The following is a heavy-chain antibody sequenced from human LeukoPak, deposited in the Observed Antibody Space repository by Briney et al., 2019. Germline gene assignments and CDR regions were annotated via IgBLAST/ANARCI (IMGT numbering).Heavy chain of an antibody. V-gene: IGHV4-39*01. Sequence: SETLSLTCTVSGDSISSNNYYWGWIRQPPGKGLEWIGSIYYSGSTYYNPSLRSRVTISVDTSKNQFSLKLSSVTAADTAVYYCARVTGERNRRIAAAGTGRWFDPWGQGTLVTVSS. CDR2: IYYSGST. D-gene: IGHD6-13*01. J-gene: IGHJ5*02. CDR3: ARVTGERNRRIAAAGTGRWFDP. CDR1: GDSISSNNYY.